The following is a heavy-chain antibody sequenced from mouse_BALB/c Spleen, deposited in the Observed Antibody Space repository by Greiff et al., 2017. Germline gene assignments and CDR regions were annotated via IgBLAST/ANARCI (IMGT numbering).Heavy chain of an antibody. Sequence: LQQPGSELVRPGASVKLSCKASGYTFTSYWMHWVKQRHGQGLEWIGNIYPGSGSTNYDEKFKSKGTLTVDTSSSTAYMHLSSLTSEDSAVYYCTRGGYGNYFAWFAYWGQGTLSLSLQ. V-gene: IGHV1S22*01. J-gene: IGHJ3*01. CDR2: IYPGSGST. CDR3: TRGGYGNYFAWFAY. CDR1: GYTFTSYW. D-gene: IGHD2-10*02.